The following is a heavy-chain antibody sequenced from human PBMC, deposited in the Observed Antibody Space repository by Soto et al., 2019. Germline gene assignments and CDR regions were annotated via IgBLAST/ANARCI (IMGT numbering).Heavy chain of an antibody. Sequence: GGSLRLSCAASGFTFSSYAMHWVRQAPGKGLEWVAVISYDGSNKYYADSVRGRFTISRDNSKNTLYLQMNSLRAEDTAVYYCARDPHYGGNSAEYYYGMDVWGQGTTVTVSS. J-gene: IGHJ6*02. D-gene: IGHD4-17*01. CDR1: GFTFSSYA. CDR3: ARDPHYGGNSAEYYYGMDV. V-gene: IGHV3-30-3*01. CDR2: ISYDGSNK.